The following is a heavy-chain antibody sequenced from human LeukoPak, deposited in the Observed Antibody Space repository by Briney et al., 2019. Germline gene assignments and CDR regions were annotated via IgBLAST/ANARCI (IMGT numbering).Heavy chain of an antibody. Sequence: ASVKVSCKASAHTFSGHYIHWVRQAPGQGLEWMGRINPNSGGTNYAQEFQGRVTMTRDTSISTAYMELSRLRSEDTAVYYCARESPNSAQDAFDIWGQGTMVTVSS. CDR3: ARESPNSAQDAFDI. CDR2: INPNSGGT. D-gene: IGHD4-23*01. CDR1: AHTFSGHY. V-gene: IGHV1-2*06. J-gene: IGHJ3*02.